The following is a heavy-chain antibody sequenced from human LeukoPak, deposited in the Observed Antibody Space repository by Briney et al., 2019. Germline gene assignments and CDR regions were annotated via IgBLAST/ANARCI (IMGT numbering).Heavy chain of an antibody. D-gene: IGHD3-10*01. Sequence: GGSLRLSCAASGLTFSDYYMSWIRQAPGKGLEWLSYISSSGTTIYYADSVKGRFTISRDNAKNSLYLQMNTLRAEDTAVYYCARDRLGSGTYYRDDYWGQGTLVTVSS. CDR2: ISSSGTTI. CDR1: GLTFSDYY. V-gene: IGHV3-11*01. CDR3: ARDRLGSGTYYRDDY. J-gene: IGHJ4*02.